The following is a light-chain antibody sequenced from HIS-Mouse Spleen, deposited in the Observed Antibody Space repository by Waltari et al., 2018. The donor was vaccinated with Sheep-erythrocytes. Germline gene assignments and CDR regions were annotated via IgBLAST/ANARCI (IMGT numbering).Light chain of an antibody. V-gene: IGLV2-11*01. CDR1: SSDVRGYTY. CDR2: EVS. J-gene: IGLJ1*01. Sequence: QSALTQPRSVSGSPAPSVTISCTGTSSDVRGYTYVSWYQQHPGKAPKLMIYEVSKRPSGVPERFSGSKSGNTASLTISGLQDEDEADYYCCSNAGSYNHVFATGTKVTVL. CDR3: CSNAGSYNHV.